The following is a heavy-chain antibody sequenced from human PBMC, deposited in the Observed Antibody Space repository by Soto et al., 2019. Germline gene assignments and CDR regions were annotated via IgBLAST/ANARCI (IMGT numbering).Heavy chain of an antibody. D-gene: IGHD3-10*01. CDR1: GYTFTSYG. CDR2: VSAYNGNT. J-gene: IGHJ4*02. CDR3: ARAVRKSRLITMVRGVMTYFDY. Sequence: GASVKVSCKASGYTFTSYGISWVRQAPGQGLEWMGWVSAYNGNTNYAQKLQGRVTMTTDTSTSTAYMELRSLRSDDTAVYYCARAVRKSRLITMVRGVMTYFDYWGQGTLVTVSS. V-gene: IGHV1-18*04.